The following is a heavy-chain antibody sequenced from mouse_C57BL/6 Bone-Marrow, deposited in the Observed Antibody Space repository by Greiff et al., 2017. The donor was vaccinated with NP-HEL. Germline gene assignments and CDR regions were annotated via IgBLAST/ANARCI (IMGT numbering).Heavy chain of an antibody. CDR2: INPSTGGT. V-gene: IGHV1-42*01. CDR3: ASPLLRYWYFDV. J-gene: IGHJ1*03. Sequence: VQLQQSGPELVKPGASVKISCKASGYSFTGYYMNWVKQSPEKSLEWIGEINPSTGGTTYNQKFKAKATLTVDKSSSTAYMQLKSLTSEDSAVYYCASPLLRYWYFDVWGTGTTVTVSS. CDR1: GYSFTGYY. D-gene: IGHD1-2*01.